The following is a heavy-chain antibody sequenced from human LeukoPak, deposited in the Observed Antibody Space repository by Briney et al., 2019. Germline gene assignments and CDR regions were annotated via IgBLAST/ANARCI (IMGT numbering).Heavy chain of an antibody. J-gene: IGHJ3*02. CDR2: ISAYNGNT. D-gene: IGHD3-3*01. V-gene: IGHV1-18*01. Sequence: ASVKVSCKASGYTFTSYGISWVRQAPGQGLEWMGWISAYNGNTNYAQKLQGRVTMTTDTSTSTAYMELRSLRSDDTAVYYCARDSRGTLRFLEWLPFGDDAFDIWGQGTMVTVSS. CDR1: GYTFTSYG. CDR3: ARDSRGTLRFLEWLPFGDDAFDI.